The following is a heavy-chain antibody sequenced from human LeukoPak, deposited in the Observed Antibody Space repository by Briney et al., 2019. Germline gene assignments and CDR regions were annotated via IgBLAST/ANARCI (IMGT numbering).Heavy chain of an antibody. CDR1: GGSFSGYY. D-gene: IGHD2-2*01. Sequence: SETLSLTCAVYGGSFSGYYWSWLRQPPGKGLEWVGEINHSGSTNYNPSLKSRVTISVDTSKNQFSLKLSSVTAADTAVYYCARRVVVPAATPLMTYYFDYWGQGTLVTVSS. CDR2: INHSGST. V-gene: IGHV4-34*01. J-gene: IGHJ4*02. CDR3: ARRVVVPAATPLMTYYFDY.